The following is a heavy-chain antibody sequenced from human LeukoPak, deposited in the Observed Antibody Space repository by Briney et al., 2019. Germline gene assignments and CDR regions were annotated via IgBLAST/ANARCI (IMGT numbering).Heavy chain of an antibody. CDR1: GFTFSSYG. J-gene: IGHJ4*02. CDR2: IRYDETNK. D-gene: IGHD6-19*01. V-gene: IGHV3-30*02. CDR3: ATSGLSAVAGDGFDY. Sequence: PGGSLRLSCAASGFTFSSYGMHWVRQAPGKGLEWVAFIRYDETNKYNADSVKGRFTISRDNSKNTLYLQMNSLRAEDTAVYYCATSGLSAVAGDGFDYWGQGTLVTVSS.